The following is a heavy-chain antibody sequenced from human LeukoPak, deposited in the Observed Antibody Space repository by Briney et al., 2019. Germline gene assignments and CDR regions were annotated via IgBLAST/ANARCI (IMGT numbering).Heavy chain of an antibody. CDR3: ARGDKYGGSDY. Sequence: PSETLSLTCAVYGGSFSGYYWSWIRQPPGKGLEWIGEINHSGSTNYNPSLKSRVTISVDTSKNQFSLKLSSVTAADTAVYYCARGDKYGGSDYWGQGTLVTVSS. CDR2: INHSGST. V-gene: IGHV4-34*01. J-gene: IGHJ4*02. CDR1: GGSFSGYY. D-gene: IGHD1-26*01.